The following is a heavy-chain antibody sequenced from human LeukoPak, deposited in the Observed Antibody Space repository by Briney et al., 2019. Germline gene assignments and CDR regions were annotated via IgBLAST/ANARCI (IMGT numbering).Heavy chain of an antibody. V-gene: IGHV4-59*01. CDR3: ARAGAWQIDP. CDR2: IFYTGSS. Sequence: PSETLSLTCTVSGASISSYHWSWIRQPPGKGLECIGHIFYTGSSNYNPSLKSRVTISLDRSKNQFSLRLTSVTAADTAVYYCARAGAWQIDPWGQGTLVTVSS. J-gene: IGHJ5*02. CDR1: GASISSYH. D-gene: IGHD3-10*01.